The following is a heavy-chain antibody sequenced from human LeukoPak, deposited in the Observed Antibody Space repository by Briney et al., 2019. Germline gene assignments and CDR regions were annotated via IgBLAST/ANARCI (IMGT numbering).Heavy chain of an antibody. CDR2: IYYRGNT. CDR1: GGSINSYY. V-gene: IGHV4-59*04. CDR3: ARDNGDYGFDY. J-gene: IGHJ4*02. Sequence: SETLSLTCTVSGGSINSYYWSWIRQPPGKGLEWIGNIYYRGNTYYSPSLKSRVTISVDTSRNQFSLRLSSVTAADTAVYYCARDNGDYGFDYWGQGTLVTVSS. D-gene: IGHD4-17*01.